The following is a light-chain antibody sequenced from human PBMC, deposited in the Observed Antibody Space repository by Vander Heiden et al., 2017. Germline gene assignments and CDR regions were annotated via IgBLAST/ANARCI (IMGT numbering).Light chain of an antibody. V-gene: IGLV1-40*01. J-gene: IGLJ1*01. CDR2: SNT. CDR3: QSYDSSLGGPYV. CDR1: SSNIGAGYD. Sequence: VLSPPPALSPAPPHSVSIPCTGSSSNIGAGYDVHWYQQLPGTVPKLLIYSNTNRPSGVPDRFCGSKSGNSASLAITGLQAEDEGDYYCQSYDSSLGGPYVFGTGTKVTVL.